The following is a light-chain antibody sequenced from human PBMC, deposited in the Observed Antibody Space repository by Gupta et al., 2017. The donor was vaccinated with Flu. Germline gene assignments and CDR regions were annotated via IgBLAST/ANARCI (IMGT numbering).Light chain of an antibody. CDR2: KAS. V-gene: IGKV1-5*03. J-gene: IGKJ1*01. Sequence: GDIVTITCRASQSISSWLAWYQQKPGKAPKLLIYKASSLESGVPSRFSGSGSGTEFTLTISSLQPDDFATYYCQQYNSYSETFGQGTKVEIK. CDR3: QQYNSYSET. CDR1: QSISSW.